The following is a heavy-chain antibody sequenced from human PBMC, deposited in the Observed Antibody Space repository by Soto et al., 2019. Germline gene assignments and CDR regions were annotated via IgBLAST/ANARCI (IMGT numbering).Heavy chain of an antibody. CDR1: GGSISSIDYY. V-gene: IGHV4-30-4*01. D-gene: IGHD2-2*01. CDR3: ARATSYCGRTTCYPFDF. J-gene: IGHJ4*02. Sequence: SETLSLTCTVSGGSISSIDYYWSWVRQAPGKGLEWIGYISYTGTTSYNPSLESRLRMSIDRSRNQFSLQVTSVTAADTAVYYCARATSYCGRTTCYPFDFWGQGALVTVPQ. CDR2: ISYTGTT.